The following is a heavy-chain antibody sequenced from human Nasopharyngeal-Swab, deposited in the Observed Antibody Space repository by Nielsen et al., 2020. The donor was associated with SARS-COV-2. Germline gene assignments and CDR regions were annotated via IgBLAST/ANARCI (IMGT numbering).Heavy chain of an antibody. V-gene: IGHV3-74*01. Sequence: GESLKIYCAASGFSFSTFWMHWVRQVPGEGLVWVSRINTDGRRTNYAESVKGRFTISRDNVKNMLYLQMNNLRPEDTAVYYCASPAGRTKDFDYWGQGALVTVSS. CDR3: ASPAGRTKDFDY. D-gene: IGHD1/OR15-1a*01. J-gene: IGHJ4*02. CDR2: INTDGRRT. CDR1: GFSFSTFW.